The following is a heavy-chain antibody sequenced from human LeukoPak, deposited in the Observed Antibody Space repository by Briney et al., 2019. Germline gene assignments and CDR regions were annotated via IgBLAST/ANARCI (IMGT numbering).Heavy chain of an antibody. CDR1: GFTFSSYA. J-gene: IGHJ4*02. D-gene: IGHD4-17*01. CDR2: ISGSGGST. Sequence: GGSLRLSCAASGFTFSSYAMSWVRQAPGKGLEWVSAISGSGGSTYYADSVKGRFTISTDNSKNTLYLQMNSLRAEDTAVYYCAKMGYGDYLYFDYWGQGTLVTVSS. V-gene: IGHV3-23*01. CDR3: AKMGYGDYLYFDY.